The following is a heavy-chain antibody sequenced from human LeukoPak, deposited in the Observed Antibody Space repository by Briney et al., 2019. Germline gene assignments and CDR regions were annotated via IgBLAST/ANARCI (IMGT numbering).Heavy chain of an antibody. CDR1: GYTFTDYY. CDR3: AKGYSSSWYVVFDY. V-gene: IGHV1-2*02. J-gene: IGHJ4*02. D-gene: IGHD6-13*01. CDR2: INPNSGGT. Sequence: ASVKVSCKASGYTFTDYYMHWVRQAPGQGLEWMGWINPNSGGTNYAQKFQGRVTMTRDTSISTAYMELSRLRSDDTAVYYCAKGYSSSWYVVFDYWGQGTLVTVSS.